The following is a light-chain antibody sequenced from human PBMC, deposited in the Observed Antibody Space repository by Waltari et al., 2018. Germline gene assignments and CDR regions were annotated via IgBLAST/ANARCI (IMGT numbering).Light chain of an antibody. CDR1: QSVSSY. V-gene: IGKV3-11*01. CDR2: DAS. J-gene: IGKJ4*01. Sequence: ETVLTQSTATLSLSPGERATLSCRASQSVSSYLAWYQQKPGQAPRLLIYDASNRATGIPARFSGSGSGTDFTLTISSLEPEDFAVYYCQQRSNWPPTFGGGTKVEIK. CDR3: QQRSNWPPT.